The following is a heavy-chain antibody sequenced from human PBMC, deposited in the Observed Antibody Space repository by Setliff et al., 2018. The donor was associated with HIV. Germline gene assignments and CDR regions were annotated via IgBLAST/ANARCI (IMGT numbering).Heavy chain of an antibody. CDR3: ARQGRPGDFDS. CDR2: IYYSGNT. V-gene: IGHV4-39*01. Sequence: PSETLSLTCTVSGDSISTSNYYCGWIRQPPGKGLEWIGSIYYSGNTYYNPSLKSRVTISGDTSKKQFSLKLRAVTAADSAVYYCARQGRPGDFDSWGQGTLVTVSS. D-gene: IGHD7-27*01. CDR1: GDSISTSNYY. J-gene: IGHJ4*02.